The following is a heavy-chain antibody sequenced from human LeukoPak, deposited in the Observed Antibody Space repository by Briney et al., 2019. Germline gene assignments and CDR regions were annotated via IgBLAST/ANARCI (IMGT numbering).Heavy chain of an antibody. CDR2: IIPIFGTA. Sequence: VASVKVSCKASGGTFSSYAISWVRQAPGQGLEWVGGIIPIFGTANYAQKFRGRVTITADEYKSTAYMELSSLRSEDTAVYYCARVQYQLLYSGWFDPWGQGTLVTVSS. CDR1: GGTFSSYA. V-gene: IGHV1-69*01. CDR3: ARVQYQLLYSGWFDP. D-gene: IGHD2-2*02. J-gene: IGHJ5*02.